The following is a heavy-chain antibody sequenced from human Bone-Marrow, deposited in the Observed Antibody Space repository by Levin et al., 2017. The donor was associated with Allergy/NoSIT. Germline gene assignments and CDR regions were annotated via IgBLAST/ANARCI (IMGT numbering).Heavy chain of an antibody. CDR3: AREHCTSAGCYRDG. V-gene: IGHV3-11*01. D-gene: IGHD2-2*01. J-gene: IGHJ4*02. CDR1: GLTFSADY. CDR2: ISPSGDPT. Sequence: GGSLRLSCAGSGLTFSADYMTWIRQAPGKGLEWLSYISPSGDPTFYSDSVKGRFTISRDNAEKSLHLQMNNLRADDTAVYYCAREHCTSAGCYRDGWGQGTLVTVSS.